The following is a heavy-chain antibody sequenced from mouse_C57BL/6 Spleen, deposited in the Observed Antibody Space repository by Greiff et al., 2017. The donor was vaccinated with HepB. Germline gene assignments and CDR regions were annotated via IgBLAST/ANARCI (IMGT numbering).Heavy chain of an antibody. J-gene: IGHJ4*01. D-gene: IGHD2-4*01. CDR2: IRNKANNHAT. Sequence: EVQLQESGGGLVQPGGSMKLSCAASGFTFSDAWMDWVRQSPDKGLEWVAEIRNKANNHATYYAESVKGRFTISRDDSKSSVYLQMNSLRAEDTGIYYCTRIYYDYDGSYAMDYWGQGTSVTVSS. V-gene: IGHV6-6*01. CDR1: GFTFSDAW. CDR3: TRIYYDYDGSYAMDY.